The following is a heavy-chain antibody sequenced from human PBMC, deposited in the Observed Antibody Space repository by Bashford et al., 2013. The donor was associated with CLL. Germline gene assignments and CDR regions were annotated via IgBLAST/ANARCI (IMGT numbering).Heavy chain of an antibody. CDR1: GGSISSSTYY. V-gene: IGHV4-39*02. CDR2: IYYSGST. CDR3: ARLTVPLGHYYFES. D-gene: IGHD3-16*01. J-gene: IGHJ4*02. Sequence: SETLSLTCTVSGGSISSSTYYWGWVRQPPGKGLEWIGSIYYSGSTYYNPSLKSRVTISMDTSKNHFSLRLASVTAADTAIYYCARLTVPLGHYYFESWGQGTLVTVSS.